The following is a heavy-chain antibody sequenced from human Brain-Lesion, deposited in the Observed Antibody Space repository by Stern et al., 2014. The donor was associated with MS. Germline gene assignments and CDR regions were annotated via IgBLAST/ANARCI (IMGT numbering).Heavy chain of an antibody. CDR2: FYPEDGET. D-gene: IGHD1-26*01. Sequence: QDQLVESGAEVKKPGDSVKVSCTVSGYTLTEFSMNWIRQAPRKGLEWMGGFYPEDGETIYPQKFQGSTTMTEANTHEQSLMELGSLRSEDTAVYYVSTRSPGAGVNYYRHFDYWGQGTLVTVSS. CDR3: STRSPGAGVNYYRHFDY. V-gene: IGHV1-24*01. J-gene: IGHJ4*02. CDR1: GYTLTEFS.